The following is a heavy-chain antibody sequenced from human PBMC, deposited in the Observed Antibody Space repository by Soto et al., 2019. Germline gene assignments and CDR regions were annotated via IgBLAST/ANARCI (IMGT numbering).Heavy chain of an antibody. Sequence: PSETLSLTCAVYGGSFSGYYWSWIRQPPGKGLEWIGEINHSGSTNYNPSLKSRVTISVDTSKNQFSLKLSSVTAADTAVYYCAEGPGYCSGGSCPIDYWGQGTLVTVSS. CDR1: GGSFSGYY. CDR2: INHSGST. J-gene: IGHJ4*02. D-gene: IGHD2-15*01. V-gene: IGHV4-34*01. CDR3: AEGPGYCSGGSCPIDY.